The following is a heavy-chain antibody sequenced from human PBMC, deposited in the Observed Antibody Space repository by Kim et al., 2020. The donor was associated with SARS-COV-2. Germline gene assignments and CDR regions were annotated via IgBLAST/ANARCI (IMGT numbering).Heavy chain of an antibody. V-gene: IGHV1-18*01. CDR3: ARFPSNSRDGYNFNFDY. J-gene: IGHJ4*02. CDR1: GYTFTSYG. CDR2: ISAYNGNT. Sequence: ASVKVSCKASGYTFTSYGISWVRQAPGQGLEWMGWISAYNGNTNYAQKLQGRVTMTTDTSTSTAYMELRSLRSDDTAVYYCARFPSNSRDGYNFNFDYWGQGTLVTVSS. D-gene: IGHD5-12*01.